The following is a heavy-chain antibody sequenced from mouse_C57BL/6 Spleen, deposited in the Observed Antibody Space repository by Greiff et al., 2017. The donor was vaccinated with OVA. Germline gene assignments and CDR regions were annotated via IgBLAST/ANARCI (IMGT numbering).Heavy chain of an antibody. CDR2: IYPGSGST. D-gene: IGHD2-4*01. CDR3: ARPPPYYDYEYWYFDV. Sequence: QVQLQQPGAELVKPGASVKMSYKASGYTFTSYWITWVKQRPGQGLEWIGDIYPGSGSTNYNEKFKSKATLTVDTSSSTAYMQLSSLTSEDSAVYYCARPPPYYDYEYWYFDVWGTGTTVTVSS. CDR1: GYTFTSYW. J-gene: IGHJ1*03. V-gene: IGHV1-55*01.